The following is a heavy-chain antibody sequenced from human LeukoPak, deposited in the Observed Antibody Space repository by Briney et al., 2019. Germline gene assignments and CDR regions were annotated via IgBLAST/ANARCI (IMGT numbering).Heavy chain of an antibody. CDR2: ISNDSVDK. CDR3: ARRDWVSGAVRAFDI. D-gene: IGHD3-3*01. J-gene: IGHJ3*02. V-gene: IGHV3-11*04. CDR1: GFMFGDYY. Sequence: PGGSLRLSCVGSGFMFGDYYMSWIRQAPGKGLEWVSYISNDSVDKYYVDSVRGRFTISRDNAKKSMYLQMSGLRVEDTAVYYCARRDWVSGAVRAFDIWGQGTMVTVSS.